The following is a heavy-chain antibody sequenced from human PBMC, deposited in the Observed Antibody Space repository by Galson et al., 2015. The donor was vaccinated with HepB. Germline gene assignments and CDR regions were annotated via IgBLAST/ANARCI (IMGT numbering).Heavy chain of an antibody. CDR2: ISAYNGNT. CDR1: GYTFTSYG. Sequence: SCKASGYTFTSYGISWVRQAPGQGLEWMGWISAYNGNTNYAQKLQGRVTMTTDTSTSTAYMELRSLRSDDTAVYYCARAARVIHQNYYYYYMDVWGKGTTVTVSS. D-gene: IGHD3-16*02. CDR3: ARAARVIHQNYYYYYMDV. V-gene: IGHV1-18*01. J-gene: IGHJ6*03.